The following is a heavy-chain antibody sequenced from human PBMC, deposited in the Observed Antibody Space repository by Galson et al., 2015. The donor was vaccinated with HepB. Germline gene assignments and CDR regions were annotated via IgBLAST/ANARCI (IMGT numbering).Heavy chain of an antibody. CDR2: VYRGGGR. CDR1: GFTVIGNY. CDR3: AKSNRGLGSGHYGGGYFDL. Sequence: SLRLSCAASGFTVIGNYMAWVRQAPGKGLEWVSVVYRGGGRYYADSVQGRFTIFRDDSKNTLFLQMNSLRVEDTDVYYCAKSNRGLGSGHYGGGYFDLWGRGILVTVSS. J-gene: IGHJ2*01. V-gene: IGHV3-66*01. D-gene: IGHD4-23*01.